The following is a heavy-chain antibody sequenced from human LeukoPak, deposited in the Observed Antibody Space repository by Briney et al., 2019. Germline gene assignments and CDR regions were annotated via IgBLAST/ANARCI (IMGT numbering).Heavy chain of an antibody. Sequence: GGSLRLSCAASGFTFSHSAMSWVRQAPGKGLEWVSSISSSSSYIYYADSVKGRFTISRDNAKNSLYLQMNSLRAEDTAVYYCARDGLRPYYYYYYMDVWGKGTTVTISS. CDR1: GFTFSHSA. J-gene: IGHJ6*03. V-gene: IGHV3-21*01. D-gene: IGHD4-17*01. CDR2: ISSSSSYI. CDR3: ARDGLRPYYYYYYMDV.